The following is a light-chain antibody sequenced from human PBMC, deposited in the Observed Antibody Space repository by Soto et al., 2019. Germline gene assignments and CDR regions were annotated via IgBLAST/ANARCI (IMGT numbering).Light chain of an antibody. Sequence: DIQMTQSPSTLSASVGDRVTITCRASQSISSWLAWYQQKPGKAPKLLIYDASSLESGVPSRFSGSGSGTEFTLTISSLQPEYFATYYCQQYNIYSPFGQGPKVDIK. CDR1: QSISSW. CDR2: DAS. CDR3: QQYNIYSP. V-gene: IGKV1-5*01. J-gene: IGKJ1*01.